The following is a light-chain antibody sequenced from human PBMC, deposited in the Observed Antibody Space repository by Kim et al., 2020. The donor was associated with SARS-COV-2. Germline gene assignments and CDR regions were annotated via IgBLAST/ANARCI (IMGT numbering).Light chain of an antibody. J-gene: IGKJ1*01. CDR3: MQALQTPPT. V-gene: IGKV2-28*01. CDR2: LGS. CDR1: QSLLHSDGNNY. Sequence: PASISCTSSQSLLHSDGNNYVDWYLQKPGQSPQLLIYLGSNRASGVPDRFSGGGTGRDFTLKISRVEAEDVGIYYCMQALQTPPTFGQGTKVDIK.